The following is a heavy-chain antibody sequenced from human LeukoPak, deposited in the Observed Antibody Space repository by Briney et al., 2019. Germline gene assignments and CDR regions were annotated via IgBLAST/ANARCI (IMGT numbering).Heavy chain of an antibody. D-gene: IGHD3-10*01. J-gene: IGHJ4*02. CDR3: AENYGSGSYPLRPDY. CDR1: GGTFSSYA. V-gene: IGHV1-69*04. Sequence: ASVKVSCKASGGTFSSYAISWVRQAPGQGLEWMGRIIPILGIANYAQKFQGRVTITADKSTSTAYMELSSLRSEDTAVYYCAENYGSGSYPLRPDYWGQGTLVTISS. CDR2: IIPILGIA.